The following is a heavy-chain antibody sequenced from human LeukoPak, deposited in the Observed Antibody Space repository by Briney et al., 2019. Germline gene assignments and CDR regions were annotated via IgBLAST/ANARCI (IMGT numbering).Heavy chain of an antibody. CDR2: INQEGSEK. V-gene: IGHV3-7*05. Sequence: PGGSLRLSCAASGFTFSSYWMSWVRQAPGRGLEWVANINQEGSEKYYVDSVKGRFTISRDNARNALYLQMNSLRAEDTALYYCARDYDYPWGTYRYYYFDYWGQGTLVTVSS. D-gene: IGHD3-16*02. CDR1: GFTFSSYW. J-gene: IGHJ4*02. CDR3: ARDYDYPWGTYRYYYFDY.